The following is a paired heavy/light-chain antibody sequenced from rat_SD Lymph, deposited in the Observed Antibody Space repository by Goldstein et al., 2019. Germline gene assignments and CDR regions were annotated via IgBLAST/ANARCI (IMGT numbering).Heavy chain of an antibody. Sequence: QVQLKESGPGLVKPSLTLSLTCTVSGFSLSSYGVIWVRQPPGKGLEWMGVIWGNGNTNYNSALKSRLSISRDTSKSQVFLKMNNLQTEDTAMYFCARYYDGTYYWDGVMDAWGQGASVTVSS. CDR3: ARYYDGTYYWDGVMDA. V-gene: IGHV2S61*01. CDR1: GFSLSSYG. CDR2: IWGNGNT. D-gene: IGHD1-12*02. J-gene: IGHJ4*01.
Light chain of an antibody. CDR1: EGISNS. CDR3: QQGYKYPLT. Sequence: DIQMTQSPASLSASLGETVSIECLASEGISNSLAWYQQKPGKSPQLLIYGASSLQDGVPSRFSGSGSGTQYSLKISGMQPEDEGVYYCQQGYKYPLTFGSGTKLEIK. J-gene: IGKJ5*01. V-gene: IGKV12S11*01. CDR2: GAS.